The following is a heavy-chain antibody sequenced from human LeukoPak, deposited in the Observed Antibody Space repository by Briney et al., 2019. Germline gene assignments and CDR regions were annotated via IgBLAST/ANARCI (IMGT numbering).Heavy chain of an antibody. CDR3: AKDTTAWWYHRAYMNV. J-gene: IGHJ6*03. V-gene: IGHV3-23*01. Sequence: GGSLRLSCAASGFTFSSYAMSWVRQAPGGGLEWVAAISGSGDKTYHADSVKGRFTISKDNSENRLSLQMDSLRAEDTAVYFCAKDTTAWWYHRAYMNVWGKGTTVTVSS. D-gene: IGHD2-15*01. CDR2: ISGSGDKT. CDR1: GFTFSSYA.